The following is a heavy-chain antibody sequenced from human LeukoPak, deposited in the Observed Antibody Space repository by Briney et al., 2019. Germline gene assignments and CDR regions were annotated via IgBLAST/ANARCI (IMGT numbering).Heavy chain of an antibody. CDR2: INHSGST. CDR1: GGSFSGYY. V-gene: IGHV4-34*01. D-gene: IGHD2-2*01. J-gene: IGHJ3*02. CDR3: ARGRLVVPAARRAFDI. Sequence: SETLSLTCAVYGGSFSGYYWSWIRQPPGKGLEWIGEINHSGSTNYNPSLKSRVTISVDTSKNQFSLKLSSVTAADTAVYYCARGRLVVPAARRAFDIWGQGTMVTVSS.